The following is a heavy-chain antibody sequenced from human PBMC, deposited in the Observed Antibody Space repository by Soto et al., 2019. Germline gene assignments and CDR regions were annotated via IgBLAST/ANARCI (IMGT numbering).Heavy chain of an antibody. V-gene: IGHV3-23*01. CDR2: ITGSGVNT. J-gene: IGHJ4*02. CDR3: APHSWDH. Sequence: EVQVSESGGGLVQPGGSLRLSCAASGLTFSKADMSWVRQAPGKGLEWVSAITGSGVNTYYADSVKGRFTVSRDNSKNTLFLQMNSLRVEDTAIYYCAPHSWDHWGQGTLVTVSS. CDR1: GLTFSKAD.